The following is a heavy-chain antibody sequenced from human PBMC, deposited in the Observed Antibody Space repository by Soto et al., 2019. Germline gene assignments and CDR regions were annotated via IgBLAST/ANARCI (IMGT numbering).Heavy chain of an antibody. CDR2: IYYSGST. Sequence: SETLSLTCTVSGGSISSYYWSWIRQPPGKGLEWIGYIYYSGSTNYNPSLKSRVTISVDTSKNQFSLKLSSVTAADTAVYYGARVGTDDAFDIWGQGTMVTVSS. CDR3: ARVGTDDAFDI. CDR1: GGSISSYY. J-gene: IGHJ3*02. V-gene: IGHV4-59*01. D-gene: IGHD1-1*01.